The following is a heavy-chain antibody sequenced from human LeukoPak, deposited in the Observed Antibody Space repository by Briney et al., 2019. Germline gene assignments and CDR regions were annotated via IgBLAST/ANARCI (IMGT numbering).Heavy chain of an antibody. Sequence: GGSLRLSCAASGFTFDDYAMHWVRQAPGKGLEWVSLISGDGGSTYYADSVKGRFTISRDNSKNSLYLQMNSLRTEDTALYYCAKGHYDSSPNYFDYWGQGTLVTVSS. CDR2: ISGDGGST. D-gene: IGHD3-22*01. CDR1: GFTFDDYA. CDR3: AKGHYDSSPNYFDY. V-gene: IGHV3-43*02. J-gene: IGHJ4*02.